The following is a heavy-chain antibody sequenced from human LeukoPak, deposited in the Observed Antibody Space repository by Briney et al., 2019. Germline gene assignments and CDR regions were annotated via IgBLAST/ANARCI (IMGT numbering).Heavy chain of an antibody. CDR3: ARKRFYGDDPLKNWFDP. CDR1: GYTFTSYY. D-gene: IGHD4-17*01. V-gene: IGHV1-46*01. J-gene: IGHJ5*02. CDR2: INPSGGST. Sequence: ASVKVSCKASGYTFTSYYMRWVRQPPGQGLEGMRIINPSGGSTRYAQKFQGRVTITADKCTSTAYMELSRLRSEDTAVYYCARKRFYGDDPLKNWFDPWGEGTLVTVSS.